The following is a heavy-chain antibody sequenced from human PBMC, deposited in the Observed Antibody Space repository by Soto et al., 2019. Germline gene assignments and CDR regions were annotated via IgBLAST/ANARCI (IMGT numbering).Heavy chain of an antibody. J-gene: IGHJ6*02. D-gene: IGHD2-15*01. V-gene: IGHV4-39*01. CDR2: MFYSGLT. Sequence: PSESLSLTCNVSVYSFTSSDYYWAWILQHPGKGLEWIGSMFYSGLTYYNPSLKSRVTPSFDTSKNQFSVRLNSVTAADTAVYYCAPLSVSLSGPYVIHVWGQGTTVTV. CDR3: APLSVSLSGPYVIHV. CDR1: VYSFTSSDYY.